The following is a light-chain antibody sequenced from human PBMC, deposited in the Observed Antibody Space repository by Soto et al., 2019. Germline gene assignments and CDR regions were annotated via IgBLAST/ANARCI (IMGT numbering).Light chain of an antibody. CDR1: QSVSSN. CDR2: GAS. J-gene: IGKJ2*01. Sequence: EIVMTQSPATLSVSPGERATLSCRSSQSVSSNLAWYQQKPGQAPRLLIYGASTRATGIPARFSGSGSGTEFTLTISSLQYEDFAVYYCHQYNNWPPYPFGQGTKLEIK. CDR3: HQYNNWPPYP. V-gene: IGKV3-15*01.